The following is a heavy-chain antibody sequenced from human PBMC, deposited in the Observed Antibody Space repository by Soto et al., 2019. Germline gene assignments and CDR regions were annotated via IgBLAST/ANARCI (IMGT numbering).Heavy chain of an antibody. D-gene: IGHD3-10*01. CDR3: ARGGYYPYNWFDP. CDR1: GYTFTIYC. V-gene: IGHV5-10-1*01. CDR2: IDPSDSYT. Sequence: GESLKISCRGSGYTFTIYCITWVLQMPGEGLEWMGRIDPSDSYTHYSPSFQGHVTISTDKSISTAYLQWNSLKASDTAMYFCARGGYYPYNWFDPWGQGTLVTVSS. J-gene: IGHJ5*02.